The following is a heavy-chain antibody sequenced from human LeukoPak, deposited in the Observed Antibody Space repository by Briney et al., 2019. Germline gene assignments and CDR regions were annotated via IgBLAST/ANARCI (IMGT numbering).Heavy chain of an antibody. CDR2: IWYDGSNK. CDR3: AKEGLVPATGIDY. CDR1: GFTFSSYG. V-gene: IGHV3-33*06. Sequence: PGGSLRLSCAASGFTFSSYGMHWVRQAPGKGLEWVAVIWYDGSNKYYADSVKGRFTISRDNSKNTLYLQMNSLRAEDTAVYYCAKEGLVPATGIDYWGQGTLVTVSS. J-gene: IGHJ4*02. D-gene: IGHD5-12*01.